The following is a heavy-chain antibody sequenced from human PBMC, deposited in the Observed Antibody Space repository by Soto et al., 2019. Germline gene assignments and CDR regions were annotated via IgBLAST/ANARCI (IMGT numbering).Heavy chain of an antibody. V-gene: IGHV4-31*03. Sequence: PSETLSLTCTVSGGSISSGGYYWSWIRQHPGKGLEWIGYIYYSGSTYYNPSLKSRVTISVDTSKNQFSLKLSSVTAADTAVYYCARHGLRNRPEYENWFDPWGQGTLVTVSS. CDR2: IYYSGST. J-gene: IGHJ5*02. D-gene: IGHD6-6*01. CDR1: GGSISSGGYY. CDR3: ARHGLRNRPEYENWFDP.